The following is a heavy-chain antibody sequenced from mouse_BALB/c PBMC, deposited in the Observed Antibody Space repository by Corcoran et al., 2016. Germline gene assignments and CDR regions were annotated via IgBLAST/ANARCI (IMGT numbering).Heavy chain of an antibody. V-gene: IGHV9-3-1*01. J-gene: IGHJ4*01. CDR1: GYTFTNYG. Sequence: QIQLVQSGPELTKPGETVKISCKASGYTFTNYGMNWVKQAPGRGFKWMGWINTYTGEPTYTDDFKGRFAFSLETSASTAYLQINNLKNEDTATYFCTREPYAMDYWGQGTSVTVSS. CDR3: TREPYAMDY. CDR2: INTYTGEP.